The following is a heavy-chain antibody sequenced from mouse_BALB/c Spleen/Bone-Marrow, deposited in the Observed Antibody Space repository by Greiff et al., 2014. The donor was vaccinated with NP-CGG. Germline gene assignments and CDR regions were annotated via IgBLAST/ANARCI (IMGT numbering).Heavy chain of an antibody. V-gene: IGHV2-9*02. J-gene: IGHJ1*01. CDR1: GFSLTSYG. CDR3: ARDPIYYDYDWYFDV. D-gene: IGHD2-4*01. Sequence: QVHVKQSGPGLVAPSQSLSITCTASGFSLTSYGVHWVRQPPGKGLEWLGVIWAGGSTNYNSALMSRLSISKDNSKSQVFLKMNSLQTDDTAMYYCARDPIYYDYDWYFDVWGAGTTVTVSS. CDR2: IWAGGST.